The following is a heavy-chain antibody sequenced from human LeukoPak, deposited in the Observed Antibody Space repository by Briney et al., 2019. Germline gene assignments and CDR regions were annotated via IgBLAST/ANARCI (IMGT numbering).Heavy chain of an antibody. D-gene: IGHD1-26*01. CDR3: ARRYSGSYMGYFDY. J-gene: IGHJ4*02. CDR1: GGSISSGGYY. Sequence: SETLSLTRTVSGGSISSGGYYWSWIRQPPGKGLEWIGYIYHSESIYYNPSLQSRVTISIDRSKNQFSLNLSSVTAADTAVYYCARRYSGSYMGYFDYWGQGTLVTVSS. V-gene: IGHV4-30-2*01. CDR2: IYHSESI.